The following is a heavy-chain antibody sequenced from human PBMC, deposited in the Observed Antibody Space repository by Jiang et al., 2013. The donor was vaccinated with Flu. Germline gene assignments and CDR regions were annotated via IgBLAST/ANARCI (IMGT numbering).Heavy chain of an antibody. J-gene: IGHJ6*02. V-gene: IGHV4-59*01. D-gene: IGHD3-9*01. CDR2: IYYSGST. CDR1: GGSISSYY. Sequence: GPGLVKPSETLSLTCTVSGGSISSYYWSWIRQPPGKGLEWIGYIYYSGSTNYNPSLKSRVTISVDTSKNQFSLKLSSVTAADTAVYYCARGGGLTRGYYYGMDVWGQGTTVTVSS. CDR3: ARGGGLTRGYYYGMDV.